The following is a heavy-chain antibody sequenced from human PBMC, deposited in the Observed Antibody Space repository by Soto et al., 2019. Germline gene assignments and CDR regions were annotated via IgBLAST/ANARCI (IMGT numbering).Heavy chain of an antibody. CDR2: ISGSGGST. CDR1: GFTFSSYA. J-gene: IGHJ3*02. Sequence: EVQLLESGGGLVQPGGSLRLSCAASGFTFSSYAMSWVRQAPGKGLEWVSAISGSGGSTYYADSVKGRFTISRDNSKNTLDLQMNRLRAEDKAVYYCAKDYAMWCFDIWGQGTMVTVSS. V-gene: IGHV3-23*01. D-gene: IGHD2-21*01. CDR3: AKDYAMWCFDI.